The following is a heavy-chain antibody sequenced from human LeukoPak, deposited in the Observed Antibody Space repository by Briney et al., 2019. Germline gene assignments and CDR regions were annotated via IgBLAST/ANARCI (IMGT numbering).Heavy chain of an antibody. CDR1: GFTFSNYW. V-gene: IGHV3-7*01. Sequence: GGSLRLSCAASGFTFSNYWMSWVRQAPGKGLEWVANIKQDESKRYYVGSVKGRFTISRDNAKSSLCLQMNSLRAEDTAVYYCAREASLYCSGNNCYWAFDLWGQGTLVTVSS. D-gene: IGHD2-2*01. CDR2: IKQDESKR. CDR3: AREASLYCSGNNCYWAFDL. J-gene: IGHJ5*02.